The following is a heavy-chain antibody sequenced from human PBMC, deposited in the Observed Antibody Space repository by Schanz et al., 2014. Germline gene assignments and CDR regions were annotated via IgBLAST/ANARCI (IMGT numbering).Heavy chain of an antibody. J-gene: IGHJ3*02. D-gene: IGHD2-8*01. Sequence: QVQLQESGPGLVKPSDTLSLTCAVSGYSINTSDWWGWIRQPPGKGLEWIGYIYYSGSTYYNPSPKGRVTMPVDTSKNQFSLKLRSVTAVDTAVYYCASKGLTTDAFDIWGQGTMVTVSS. V-gene: IGHV4-28*07. CDR1: GYSINTSDW. CDR3: ASKGLTTDAFDI. CDR2: IYYSGST.